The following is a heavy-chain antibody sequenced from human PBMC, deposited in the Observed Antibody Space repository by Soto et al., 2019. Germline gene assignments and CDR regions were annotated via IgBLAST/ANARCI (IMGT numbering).Heavy chain of an antibody. CDR3: ARVRQYDSKRYDYCDV. J-gene: IGHJ4*02. Sequence: QVQRVQSGPELKKPGASVKVSCKASGYTFRTYGITWVRQAPGQGLEWMGWITGDNGDADYTQRLQGRVTMTTETCTTTAYMELRSLRSADTAVYYFARVRQYDSKRYDYCDVWGQGTLVTVSS. CDR2: ITGDNGDA. V-gene: IGHV1-18*01. D-gene: IGHD3-22*01. CDR1: GYTFRTYG.